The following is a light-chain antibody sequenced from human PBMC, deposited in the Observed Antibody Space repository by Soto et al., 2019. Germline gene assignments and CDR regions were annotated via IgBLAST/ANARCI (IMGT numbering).Light chain of an antibody. J-gene: IGLJ2*01. CDR1: SSDVGEENY. V-gene: IGLV2-8*01. CDR2: EVS. CDR3: SSFAGSPVV. Sequence: QSVLTQPPSASGSPGQSVTITCSGTSSDVGEENYVSWYQQHPGKVPKLILYEVSKRPSGVPDRFSGSRSGNTASLTVSGLQAEDEAVYYCSSFAGSPVVFGGGTKLTVL.